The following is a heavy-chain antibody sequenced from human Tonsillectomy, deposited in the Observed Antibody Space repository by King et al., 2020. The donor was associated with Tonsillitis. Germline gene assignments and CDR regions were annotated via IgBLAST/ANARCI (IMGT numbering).Heavy chain of an antibody. CDR1: GFTFSSYS. CDR2: ITISSTYI. J-gene: IGHJ6*02. D-gene: IGHD5-24*01. Sequence: DVQLVESGGGLVKPGGSLRLSCAASGFTFSSYSMNWVRQAPGKGLEWVSSITISSTYIYYADSMKGRFTISRDNTKNSLYLQMNSLRAEDTAVYYCARDPGDGLYSMDVWGQGTTVTVSS. V-gene: IGHV3-21*01. CDR3: ARDPGDGLYSMDV.